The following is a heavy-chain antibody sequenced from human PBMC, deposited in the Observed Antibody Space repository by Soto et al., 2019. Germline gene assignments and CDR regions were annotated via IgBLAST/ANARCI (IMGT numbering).Heavy chain of an antibody. CDR3: ARWGGGSWRVSNWFDP. V-gene: IGHV4-30-2*01. CDR2: IYHSGST. J-gene: IGHJ5*02. D-gene: IGHD2-15*01. Sequence: SETLSLTCTVSGGSISSGGYSWSWIRQPPGKGLEWIGYIYHSGSTYYNPSLKSRVTISVDRSKNQFSLKLSSVTAEDTAVYYCARWGGGSWRVSNWFDPWGQGTLVTVSS. CDR1: GGSISSGGYS.